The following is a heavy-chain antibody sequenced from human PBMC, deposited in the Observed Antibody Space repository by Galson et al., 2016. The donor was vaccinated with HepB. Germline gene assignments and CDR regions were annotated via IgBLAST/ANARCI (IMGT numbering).Heavy chain of an antibody. D-gene: IGHD6-19*01. J-gene: IGHJ5*02. Sequence: SLRLSCAASGFTFSSFSMVWVRQAPGKGLEWVAFITGNGGSLFYADSVKGRFTISRDNLENTVYLQMNNLRVEDTAVYYCAKRTTSVWQWLAAFDLWGQGTRVTVSS. CDR2: ITGNGGSL. CDR1: GFTFSSFS. CDR3: AKRTTSVWQWLAAFDL. V-gene: IGHV3-23*01.